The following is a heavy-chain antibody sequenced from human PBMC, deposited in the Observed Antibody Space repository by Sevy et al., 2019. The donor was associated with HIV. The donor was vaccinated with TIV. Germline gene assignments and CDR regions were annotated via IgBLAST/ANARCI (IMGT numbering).Heavy chain of an antibody. D-gene: IGHD1-1*01. V-gene: IGHV3-30-3*01. CDR1: GFTFSSYY. J-gene: IGHJ1*01. Sequence: GGSLRLSCATSGFTFSSYYMHWVRQAPGKGLEWVATISYDGSNKHYADSVKGRFTISRDNFKNSLSLQMNSLRAEDTAMYYCALERLSSDVAEYFQNWGQGTLVTVSS. CDR2: ISYDGSNK. CDR3: ALERLSSDVAEYFQN.